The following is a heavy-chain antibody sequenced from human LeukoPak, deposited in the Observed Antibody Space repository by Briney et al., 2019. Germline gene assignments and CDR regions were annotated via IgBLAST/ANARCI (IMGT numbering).Heavy chain of an antibody. CDR2: ISYDGSNK. D-gene: IGHD6-13*01. V-gene: IGHV3-30-3*01. J-gene: IGHJ4*02. CDR3: AASPGIAAAGTG. Sequence: PGRSLRLSCAASGFTFSSYAMHWVRQDPGKGLEWVAVISYDGSNKYYADSVKGRFTISRDNAKNSLYLQMNSLRAEDTAVYYCAASPGIAAAGTGGGQGTLVTVSS. CDR1: GFTFSSYA.